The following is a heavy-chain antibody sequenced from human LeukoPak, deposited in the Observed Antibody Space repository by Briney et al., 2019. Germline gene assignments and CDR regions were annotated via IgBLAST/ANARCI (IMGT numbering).Heavy chain of an antibody. CDR1: GYTFSPYW. CDR2: ISNGGGAT. J-gene: IGHJ5*02. V-gene: IGHV3-7*03. Sequence: GGSLRLSCVASGYTFSPYWMSWFRQIPGKGLEWVASISNGGGATYYVDSVRGRFTISRDDAKISLFLQMNGLRSDDTAVYYCTRENYVPDSWGQGTLVTVSS. CDR3: TRENYVPDS. D-gene: IGHD3-10*02.